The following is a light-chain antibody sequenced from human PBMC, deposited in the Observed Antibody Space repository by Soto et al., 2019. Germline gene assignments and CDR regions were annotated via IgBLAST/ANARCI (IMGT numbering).Light chain of an antibody. CDR2: TTS. V-gene: IGKV1-39*01. J-gene: IGKJ1*01. CDR3: QQGFSRPRT. CDR1: QSIRSD. Sequence: DIQMTQSPSSLSAAVGDRVTITCRASQSIRSDLNWYQERPGKAPKLIIYTTSNLESGAPSRFSGSGYVTDFTLTISNLHPEDFATYVCQQGFSRPRTFGLGTTVEVK.